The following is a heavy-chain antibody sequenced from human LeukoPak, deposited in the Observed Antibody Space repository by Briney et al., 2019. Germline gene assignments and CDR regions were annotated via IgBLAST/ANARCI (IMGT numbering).Heavy chain of an antibody. CDR2: IYYSGST. J-gene: IGHJ4*02. D-gene: IGHD3-22*01. V-gene: IGHV4-59*01. CDR1: GGSINSYY. Sequence: SETLSLTCTVSGGSINSYYWTWIRQPPGKGLEWIGYIYYSGSTNYNPSLKSRLTISVDTSKNQFSLKLSSVTAADTAVYYCARGLGYYDSSVGYWGQGTLVTVSS. CDR3: ARGLGYYDSSVGY.